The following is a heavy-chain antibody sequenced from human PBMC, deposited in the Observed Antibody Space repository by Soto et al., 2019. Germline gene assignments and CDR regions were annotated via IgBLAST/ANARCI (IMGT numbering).Heavy chain of an antibody. CDR3: ARSYGVPTPDFDY. Sequence: GGSLRLSCAASGSAFHIYAIHWVRQAPGKGLEWVAVISHDGTNRYYTDSVRGRFTISRDNSKNTVYLEMDSLRADDTAVYYCARSYGVPTPDFDYWGQGTLVTVSS. V-gene: IGHV3-30-3*01. D-gene: IGHD3-16*01. CDR2: ISHDGTNR. J-gene: IGHJ4*02. CDR1: GSAFHIYA.